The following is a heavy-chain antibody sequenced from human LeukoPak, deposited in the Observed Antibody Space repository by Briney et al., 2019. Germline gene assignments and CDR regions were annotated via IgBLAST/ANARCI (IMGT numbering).Heavy chain of an antibody. CDR3: ARDRRAYYYDSSGYYYDY. V-gene: IGHV1-69*13. Sequence: SVKVSCKASGGTFSSYAISWVRQAPGQGLEWMGGIIPIFGTANYARKFQGRVTITADESTSTAYMELSSLRSEDTAVYYCARDRRAYYYDSSGYYYDYWGQGTLVTVSS. CDR1: GGTFSSYA. D-gene: IGHD3-22*01. CDR2: IIPIFGTA. J-gene: IGHJ4*02.